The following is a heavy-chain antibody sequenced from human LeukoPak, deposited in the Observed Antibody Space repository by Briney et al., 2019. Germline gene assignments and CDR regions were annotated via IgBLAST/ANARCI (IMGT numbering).Heavy chain of an antibody. J-gene: IGHJ6*04. D-gene: IGHD3-16*01. CDR2: ISSSSYI. V-gene: IGHV3-21*01. Sequence: GSLRLSCAASGFTFSSYSMNWVRQAPGKGLEWVSSISSSSYIYYADSVKGRFTISRDNAKNSLYLQMNSLRAGDTAVYYCARDTKGGVSGRRYGMDVWGKGTTVTVSS. CDR1: GFTFSSYS. CDR3: ARDTKGGVSGRRYGMDV.